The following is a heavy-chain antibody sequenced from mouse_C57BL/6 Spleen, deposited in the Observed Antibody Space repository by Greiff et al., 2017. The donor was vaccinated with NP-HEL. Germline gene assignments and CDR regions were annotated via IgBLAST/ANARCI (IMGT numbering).Heavy chain of an antibody. V-gene: IGHV1-62-2*01. CDR2: FYPGSGSI. D-gene: IGHD2-5*01. Sequence: VKLMESGAELVKPGASVKLSCKASGYTFTEYTIHWVKQRSGQGLEWIGWFYPGSGSIKYNEKFKDKATLTADKSSSTVYMELSRLTSEDSAVYFCARHDYYSNYFDYWGQGTTLTVSS. CDR3: ARHDYYSNYFDY. CDR1: GYTFTEYT. J-gene: IGHJ2*01.